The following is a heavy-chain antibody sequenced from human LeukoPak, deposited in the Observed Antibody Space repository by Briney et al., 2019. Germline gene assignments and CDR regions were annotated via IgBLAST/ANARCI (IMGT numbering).Heavy chain of an antibody. CDR2: ISGSDGSS. CDR3: AKSLGVGGYTRYKGFDQ. Sequence: PGGSLRLPYAASGFTFNSFAMNWVRQAPGKGLEWVSSISGSDGSSHYADFVKGRFTISRDNSKNTLHLQMSSLRAEDTAVYYCAKSLGVGGYTRYKGFDQWGQGTPVTVSS. J-gene: IGHJ4*02. CDR1: GFTFNSFA. D-gene: IGHD3-16*02. V-gene: IGHV3-23*01.